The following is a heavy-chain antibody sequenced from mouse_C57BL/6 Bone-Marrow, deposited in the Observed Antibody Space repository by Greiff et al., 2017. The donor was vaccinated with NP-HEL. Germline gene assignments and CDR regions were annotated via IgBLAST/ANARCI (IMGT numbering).Heavy chain of an antibody. CDR2: ISSGSSTI. V-gene: IGHV5-17*01. J-gene: IGHJ4*01. D-gene: IGHD1-1*01. Sequence: EVKLMESGGGLVKPGGSLKLSCAASGFTFSDYGMHWVRQAPEKGLEWVAYISSGSSTIYYADTVKGRFTISRDNAKNTLFLQMTSLRSEDTAMYYCAREGSSYLYAMDYWGQGTSVTVSS. CDR3: AREGSSYLYAMDY. CDR1: GFTFSDYG.